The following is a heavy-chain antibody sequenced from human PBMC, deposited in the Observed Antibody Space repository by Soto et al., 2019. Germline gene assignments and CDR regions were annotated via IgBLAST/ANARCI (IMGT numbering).Heavy chain of an antibody. V-gene: IGHV4-30-2*01. CDR1: GGSISSGGYS. Sequence: LSLTCAVSGGSISSGGYSWSWIRQPPGKGLEWFGYIYHSGSTYYNPSLKSRVTISVDRSKNQFSLKLSSVTAADTAVYYCARGITIFPYFDYWGQGTLVTVSS. D-gene: IGHD3-9*01. J-gene: IGHJ4*02. CDR3: ARGITIFPYFDY. CDR2: IYHSGST.